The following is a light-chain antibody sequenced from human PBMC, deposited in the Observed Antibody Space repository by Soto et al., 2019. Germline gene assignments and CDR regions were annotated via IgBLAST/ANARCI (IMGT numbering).Light chain of an antibody. CDR2: AAS. CDR3: QKYNSAPWT. Sequence: DIQMTQSPSSLSASVGDRVTITCRASQGIGTYLAWYQQKPGKVPKLLIYAASTLQSGVPSRFSGSGSGTDFNLTISSLQPDDVATYYCQKYNSAPWTFGQETKVEIK. CDR1: QGIGTY. V-gene: IGKV1-27*01. J-gene: IGKJ1*01.